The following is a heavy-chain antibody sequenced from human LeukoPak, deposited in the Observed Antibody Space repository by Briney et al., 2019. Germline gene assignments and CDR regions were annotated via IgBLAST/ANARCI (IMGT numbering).Heavy chain of an antibody. CDR2: IYYSGGT. J-gene: IGHJ4*02. CDR3: ASFPDQRRGPALDNAY. D-gene: IGHD2-2*01. Sequence: SETLSLTCAVSGGSISSYYWSWIRQPPGKGLEWIGYIYYSGGTNYNPSLESRVTISVDTSKNQFSLKLSSVTAADTAVYYCASFPDQRRGPALDNAYWGQGTLVTVSS. V-gene: IGHV4-59*01. CDR1: GGSISSYY.